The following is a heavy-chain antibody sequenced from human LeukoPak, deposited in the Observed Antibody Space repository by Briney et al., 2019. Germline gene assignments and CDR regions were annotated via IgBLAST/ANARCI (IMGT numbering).Heavy chain of an antibody. Sequence: SETLSLTCTVSGGSISSYFWSWIRQPPGKGLEWVAYISNSGSTNYNPSLKSRVTISVDTSKNQFSLKLTSVTSADTAVYYCARGRYCSGGSCLDYWGQGTLATVSS. CDR2: ISNSGST. J-gene: IGHJ4*02. CDR1: GGSISSYF. D-gene: IGHD2-15*01. V-gene: IGHV4-59*01. CDR3: ARGRYCSGGSCLDY.